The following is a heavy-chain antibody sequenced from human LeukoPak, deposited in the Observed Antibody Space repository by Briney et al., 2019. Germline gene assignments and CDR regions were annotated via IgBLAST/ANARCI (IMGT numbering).Heavy chain of an antibody. D-gene: IGHD3-3*02. Sequence: GGSLRLSCAASGFTVSSNYMSWVRQAPGKGLEWVSVIYCGGSTYYADSVKGRFTISRDNSKNTLYLQMNSLRAEDTAVYYCARGPISYYYGMDVWGQGTTVTVSS. CDR2: IYCGGST. CDR3: ARGPISYYYGMDV. V-gene: IGHV3-53*01. J-gene: IGHJ6*02. CDR1: GFTVSSNY.